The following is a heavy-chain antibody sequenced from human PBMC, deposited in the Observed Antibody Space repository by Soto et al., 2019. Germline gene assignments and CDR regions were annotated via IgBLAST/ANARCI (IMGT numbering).Heavy chain of an antibody. Sequence: QVQLQESGPGLVKPSQTLSLTCTVSGCSISSGGYYWSWIRQHPGKGLEWIGYIYYSRSTYYNPSLKSRVTISVDTSKNQFSLKLSSVTAADTAVYYCASGSGSYYSWFDPWGQGTLVTVSS. D-gene: IGHD3-10*01. V-gene: IGHV4-31*03. J-gene: IGHJ5*02. CDR3: ASGSGSYYSWFDP. CDR1: GCSISSGGYY. CDR2: IYYSRST.